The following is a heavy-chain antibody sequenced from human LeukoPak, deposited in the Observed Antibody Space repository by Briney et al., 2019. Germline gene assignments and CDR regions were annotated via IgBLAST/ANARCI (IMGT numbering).Heavy chain of an antibody. CDR3: LGAPPPHNFDY. D-gene: IGHD1-26*01. CDR1: GFIFSNDA. Sequence: GGSLRLSCAASGFIFSNDAIHWVRQAPGKGLEWVSGISSSGGATFYAESAKGRFTISRDNSKNTAYLQMNSLRADDTAIYYCLGAPPPHNFDYWGQGTLVTVSS. CDR2: ISSSGGAT. V-gene: IGHV3-23*01. J-gene: IGHJ4*02.